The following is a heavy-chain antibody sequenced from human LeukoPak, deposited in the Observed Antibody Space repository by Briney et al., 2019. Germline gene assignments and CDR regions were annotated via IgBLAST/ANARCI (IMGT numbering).Heavy chain of an antibody. Sequence: GGSLRPSCSTSGFGFSIYAMHWVRQAPGKGLEYVSSISSDGGKTYYPDSVKARFTISRDNSKSTLYLQMSSLRTEDTAIYYCVKDRWVDYWGQGILVTVSS. CDR2: ISSDGGKT. J-gene: IGHJ4*02. CDR3: VKDRWVDY. D-gene: IGHD4-23*01. V-gene: IGHV3-64D*09. CDR1: GFGFSIYA.